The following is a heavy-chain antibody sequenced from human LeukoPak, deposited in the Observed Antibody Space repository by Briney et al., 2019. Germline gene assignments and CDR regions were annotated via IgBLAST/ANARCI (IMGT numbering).Heavy chain of an antibody. CDR3: AHSTSWYYFDY. V-gene: IGHV4-39*01. CDR1: GGSFSSSSYY. Sequence: SETLSLTCIVSGGSFSSSSYYWSWIRQPPGKGLEWVGSFYYRGSTYYSPSLKSRVTISVDTSKNQFSLRLSSVTAADTAVYYCAHSTSWYYFDYWGQGTLVTVSS. CDR2: FYYRGST. D-gene: IGHD6-13*01. J-gene: IGHJ4*02.